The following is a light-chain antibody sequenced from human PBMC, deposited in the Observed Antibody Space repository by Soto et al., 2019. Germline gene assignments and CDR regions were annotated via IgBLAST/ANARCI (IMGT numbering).Light chain of an antibody. CDR3: PKYDSAPWT. Sequence: DIQMTQSPSSLSASVRDRVTITCRASQGISNYLAWYQQKPGKVPKLLIYAASTLQSGVPSRFSGSGSGTDITLTISSLQPEDVETYYSPKYDSAPWTFGQGTKVEIK. J-gene: IGKJ1*01. CDR1: QGISNY. CDR2: AAS. V-gene: IGKV1-27*01.